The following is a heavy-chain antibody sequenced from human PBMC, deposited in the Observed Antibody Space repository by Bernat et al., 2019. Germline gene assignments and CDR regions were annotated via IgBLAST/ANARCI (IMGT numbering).Heavy chain of an antibody. J-gene: IGHJ6*02. V-gene: IGHV1-18*01. Sequence: QVQLVQSGAEVKKPGASVKVSCKASGYTFTSYGISWVRQAPGQGLEWMGWISAYNGNTNYAQKLQGRVTMTTDTSTSTAYMELRSLSSDDTALYYCARVLTYGGNSAYLAPNRYGMDVWGQGTTVTVSS. CDR2: ISAYNGNT. CDR1: GYTFTSYG. D-gene: IGHD4-23*01. CDR3: ARVLTYGGNSAYLAPNRYGMDV.